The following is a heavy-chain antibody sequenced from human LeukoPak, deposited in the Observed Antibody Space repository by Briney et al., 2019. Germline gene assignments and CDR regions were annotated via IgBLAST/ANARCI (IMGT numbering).Heavy chain of an antibody. Sequence: GASVKVSCKASGYTFISYYMQWVRQAPGQALEWMGIVNPSDGSTRYAQKFQGRVTMSGDTSTSTVYMELSSLRSEDTAVYYCARDGLQTRYSWNDEGRKGWFDPWGQGTLVTVSS. CDR1: GYTFISYY. J-gene: IGHJ5*02. V-gene: IGHV1-46*01. CDR3: ARDGLQTRYSWNDEGRKGWFDP. CDR2: VNPSDGST. D-gene: IGHD1-1*01.